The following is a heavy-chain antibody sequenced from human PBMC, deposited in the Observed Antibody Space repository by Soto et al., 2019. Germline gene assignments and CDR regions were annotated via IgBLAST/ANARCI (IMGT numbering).Heavy chain of an antibody. CDR2: IDHDGDET. J-gene: IGHJ1*01. CDR1: GFTFRNSW. V-gene: IGHV3-7*01. CDR3: ARELVVGPAEYFQQ. D-gene: IGHD3-22*01. Sequence: PGGSLRLSCAVSGFTFRNSWMSWVRQTPGKGLEWVANIDHDGDETYYLDPVKGRFTISRDNAKNSLYLQMNSLRAEDTGLYYCARELVVGPAEYFQQWGQGTRVTVSS.